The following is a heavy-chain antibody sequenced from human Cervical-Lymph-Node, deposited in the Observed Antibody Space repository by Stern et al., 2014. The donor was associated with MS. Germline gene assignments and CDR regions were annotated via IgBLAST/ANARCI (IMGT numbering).Heavy chain of an antibody. CDR3: ARVQYGFDY. CDR2: INAGNGNT. CDR1: GYTFTSYA. D-gene: IGHD4-11*01. Sequence: MQLVESGAEVKKPGASVNVSCKASGYTFTSYAMHWVRQAPGQRLEWMGWINAGNGNTKYSQKFQGRVTITRDTSASTAYMELSSLRSEDTAVYYCARVQYGFDYWGQGTLVTVSS. J-gene: IGHJ4*02. V-gene: IGHV1-3*01.